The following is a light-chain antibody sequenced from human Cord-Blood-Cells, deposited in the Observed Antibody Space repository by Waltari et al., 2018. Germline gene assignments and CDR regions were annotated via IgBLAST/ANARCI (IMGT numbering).Light chain of an antibody. CDR2: GAS. V-gene: IGKV3-20*01. Sequence: DIVLTQSPGTLSLSPGERATLSCRASQSVSSSYLAWYQQKPGQAPRLLIYGASSRATGIPDRFGGSGSGTDFTLTISRLEPEDFAVYYCQQYGSSPPITFGQGTRLEIK. CDR1: QSVSSSY. CDR3: QQYGSSPPIT. J-gene: IGKJ5*01.